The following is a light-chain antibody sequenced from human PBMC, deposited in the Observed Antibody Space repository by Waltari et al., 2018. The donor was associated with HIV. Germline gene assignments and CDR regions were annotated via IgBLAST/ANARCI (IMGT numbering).Light chain of an antibody. Sequence: EVVLTQSPATLSLSPGERATLSCRASQSVSNYLAWYQQKPGQAPRLLIFDASKKATGIPARISGSGSGADFTLTSSSLEPEDFAVYYCQQRGHWPRTFGQGTQVEIK. V-gene: IGKV3-11*01. CDR2: DAS. J-gene: IGKJ1*01. CDR1: QSVSNY. CDR3: QQRGHWPRT.